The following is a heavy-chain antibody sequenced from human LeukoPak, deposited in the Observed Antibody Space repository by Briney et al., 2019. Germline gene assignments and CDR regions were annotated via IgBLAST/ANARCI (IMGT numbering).Heavy chain of an antibody. D-gene: IGHD3-3*01. V-gene: IGHV4-61*02. Sequence: SETLSLTCTVSGGSISSGGYYWSWIRQPAGKGLEWIGRIYTSGSTNYNPSLKSRVTMSVDTSKNQFSLKLSSVTAADTAVYYCAREASTIFGVVTPEIFDYWGQGTLVTVSS. J-gene: IGHJ4*02. CDR1: GGSISSGGYY. CDR2: IYTSGST. CDR3: AREASTIFGVVTPEIFDY.